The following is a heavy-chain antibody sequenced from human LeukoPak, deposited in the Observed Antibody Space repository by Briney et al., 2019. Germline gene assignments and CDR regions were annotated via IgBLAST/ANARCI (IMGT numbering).Heavy chain of an antibody. V-gene: IGHV4-39*01. Sequence: SETLSLTCNVSGGSISSSKKYWGWIRQPPGKGLEWIGSIYYSGSTYYNPSLKSRVTISVDTSKNQFSLKLSSVTAADTAVYYCARQGSIWWYAWYFDLWGRGTLVTVSS. D-gene: IGHD2-15*01. CDR3: ARQGSIWWYAWYFDL. CDR2: IYYSGST. J-gene: IGHJ2*01. CDR1: GGSISSSKKY.